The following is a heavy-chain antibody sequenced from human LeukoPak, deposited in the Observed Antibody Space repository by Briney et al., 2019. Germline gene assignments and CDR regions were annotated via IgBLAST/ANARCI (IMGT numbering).Heavy chain of an antibody. J-gene: IGHJ4*02. D-gene: IGHD1-26*01. CDR2: IYPGDSDT. V-gene: IGHV5-51*01. CDR3: ARLPQWGGTYHFDY. Sequence: GESLKISCKGSGYSFTNHWIGWVRQMPGKGLEWMGIIYPGDSDTRYSPSFRGQVTISADKSISTAYLQWSSLKASDTAMYYCARLPQWGGTYHFDYWGQGTLLTVSS. CDR1: GYSFTNHW.